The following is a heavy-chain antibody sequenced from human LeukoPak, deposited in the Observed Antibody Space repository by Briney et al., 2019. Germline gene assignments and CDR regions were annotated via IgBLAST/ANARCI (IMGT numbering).Heavy chain of an antibody. Sequence: PSETLSLTCAVYGGSFTSYYWSWIRQPPGKGLEWIGEISHTGHTNYNASLKSRVTMSVETSKNQLSLILSSVTAADTAVYYCARGPYSSDAGYWGQGTLVTVSS. D-gene: IGHD6-25*01. CDR2: ISHTGHT. J-gene: IGHJ4*02. CDR1: GGSFTSYY. V-gene: IGHV4-34*01. CDR3: ARGPYSSDAGY.